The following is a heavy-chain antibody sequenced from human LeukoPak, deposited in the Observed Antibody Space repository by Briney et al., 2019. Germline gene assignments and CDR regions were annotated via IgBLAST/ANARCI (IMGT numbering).Heavy chain of an antibody. V-gene: IGHV3-11*04. D-gene: IGHD5-18*01. J-gene: IGHJ4*02. Sequence: LSLTCTVSGGSISSYYWSWIRQAPGKGLEWVSYISSSGSTIYYADSVKGRFTISRDNAKNSLYLQMNSLRAEDTAVYYCARDTDTAMGNWGQGTLVTVSS. CDR2: ISSSGSTI. CDR1: GGSISSYY. CDR3: ARDTDTAMGN.